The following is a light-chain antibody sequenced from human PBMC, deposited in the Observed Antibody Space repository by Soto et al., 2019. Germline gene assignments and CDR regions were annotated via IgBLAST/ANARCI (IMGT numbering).Light chain of an antibody. V-gene: IGKV3-20*01. CDR2: GAS. J-gene: IGKJ1*01. Sequence: EIVLTQSPGTLSLSPGERATLSCRASQSVSSYLAWYQQKPGQAPRLLIYGASSRATGITDRFSGSGSGPDFTLTISRLEPEDFAVYYCQQYGSSPWTFGQGTKVEIK. CDR3: QQYGSSPWT. CDR1: QSVSSY.